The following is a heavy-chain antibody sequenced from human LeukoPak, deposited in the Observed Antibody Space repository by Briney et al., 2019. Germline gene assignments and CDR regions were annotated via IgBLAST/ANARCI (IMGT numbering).Heavy chain of an antibody. V-gene: IGHV3-15*01. CDR3: TTDLITMVRGPTDY. D-gene: IGHD3-10*01. J-gene: IGHJ4*02. CDR2: IKSKTDGCTT. Sequence: GGSLRLSCAASGFTFSNDWMSWVRQAPGKGLEWVGRIKSKTDGCTTDYAAPVKGRFTISRDDSKNTLYLQMNSLKTEDTAVYYCTTDLITMVRGPTDYWGQGTLVTVSS. CDR1: GFTFSNDW.